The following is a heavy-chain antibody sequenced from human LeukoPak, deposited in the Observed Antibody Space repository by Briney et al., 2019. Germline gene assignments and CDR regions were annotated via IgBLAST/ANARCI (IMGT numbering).Heavy chain of an antibody. V-gene: IGHV1-18*01. CDR3: ARDHGDIVVVTAIQGLSWFDP. CDR1: GYTFTSYG. Sequence: ASVKVSCKASGYTFTSYGISWVRQAPGQGLEWMGWISGYNCNTNYAQKLQCRVTMTKDTSTSTAYMELRSLRSDDTAVYYCARDHGDIVVVTAIQGLSWFDPWGQGTLVTVSS. J-gene: IGHJ5*02. D-gene: IGHD2-21*02. CDR2: ISGYNCNT.